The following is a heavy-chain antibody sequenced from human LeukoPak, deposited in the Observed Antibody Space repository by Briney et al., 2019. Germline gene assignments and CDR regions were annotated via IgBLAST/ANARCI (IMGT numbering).Heavy chain of an antibody. D-gene: IGHD4-17*01. Sequence: ASVKVSCKASGYTFTSYAMHWVRQAPGQRLEWMGWINAGNGNTKYSQKFQGRVTITRDTSASTACMELSSLRSEDTAVYYCARVFHGDYVFDYWGQGTLVTVSS. V-gene: IGHV1-3*01. J-gene: IGHJ4*02. CDR3: ARVFHGDYVFDY. CDR1: GYTFTSYA. CDR2: INAGNGNT.